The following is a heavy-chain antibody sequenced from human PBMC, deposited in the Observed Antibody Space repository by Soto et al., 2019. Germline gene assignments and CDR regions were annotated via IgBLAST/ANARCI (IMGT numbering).Heavy chain of an antibody. CDR2: IGSTTNYI. J-gene: IGHJ4*02. CDR1: GFTFTRYS. Sequence: PGGSLRLSCAASGFTFTRYSMNWVRQAPGKGLEWVSSIGSTTNYIYYGDSMKGRFTISRDNAKNSLYLEMNSLRAEDTAVYYCARESEDLTSNFDYWGQGTQVTVSS. V-gene: IGHV3-21*06. CDR3: ARESEDLTSNFDY.